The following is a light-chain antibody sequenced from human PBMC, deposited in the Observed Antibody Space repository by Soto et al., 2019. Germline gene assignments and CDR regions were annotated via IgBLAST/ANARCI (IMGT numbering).Light chain of an antibody. CDR3: QSHHRAPLT. Sequence: DIQMTQSPSSLSASVGDRVTITCRASQGISSYLAWYQQRPGKVPKLLINAASTLQSGVPSRFSGSGSGTEFTLTISSLQPEDVETYYCQSHHRAPLTFGGGTKVDIK. CDR2: AAS. V-gene: IGKV1-27*01. CDR1: QGISSY. J-gene: IGKJ4*01.